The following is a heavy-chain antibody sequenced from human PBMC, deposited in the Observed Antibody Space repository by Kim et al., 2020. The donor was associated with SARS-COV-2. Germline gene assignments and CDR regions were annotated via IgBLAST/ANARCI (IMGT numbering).Heavy chain of an antibody. J-gene: IGHJ4*02. D-gene: IGHD2-15*01. V-gene: IGHV3-33*01. Sequence: YYAEPVKGRFTISRDNSKNTLYLQMNSLRAEDTAVYYCARVSAGSWEFDYWGQGTLVTVSS. CDR3: ARVSAGSWEFDY.